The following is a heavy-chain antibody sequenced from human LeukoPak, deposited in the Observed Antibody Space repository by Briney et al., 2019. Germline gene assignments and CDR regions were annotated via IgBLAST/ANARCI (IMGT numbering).Heavy chain of an antibody. V-gene: IGHV4-38-2*02. CDR1: GYSISSGYY. CDR2: IYHSGST. Sequence: PSETLSLTCTVSGYSISSGYYWGWIRQPPGKGLEWIGSIYHSGSTYYNPSLKSRVTISVDTSKNQFSLKLSSVTAADTAVYYCARGQGYSSSWHTSEGIGYWGQGTLVTVSS. D-gene: IGHD6-13*01. CDR3: ARGQGYSSSWHTSEGIGY. J-gene: IGHJ4*02.